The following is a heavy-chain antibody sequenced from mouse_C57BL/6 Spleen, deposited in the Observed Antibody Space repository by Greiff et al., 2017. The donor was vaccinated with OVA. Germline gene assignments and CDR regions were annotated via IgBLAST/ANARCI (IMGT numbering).Heavy chain of an antibody. CDR1: GFTFTDYY. J-gene: IGHJ4*01. CDR2: VYPSNGGT. V-gene: IGHV1-36*01. D-gene: IGHD1-1*01. CDR3: ARHGSGYYAMYY. Sequence: EVQLQQSGPVLVKPGPSVTISCKASGFTFTDYYMHWVKQSHGKSLEWIGLVYPSNGGTRSTQKFKGKATLTVDTSSSTAYMELNILTAEDAAVYYCARHGSGYYAMYYWGQGTSVTVSS.